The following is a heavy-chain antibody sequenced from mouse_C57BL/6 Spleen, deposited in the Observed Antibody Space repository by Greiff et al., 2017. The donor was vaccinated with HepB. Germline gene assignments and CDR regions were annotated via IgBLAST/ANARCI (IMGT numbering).Heavy chain of an antibody. D-gene: IGHD2-1*01. CDR2: ISNGGGST. CDR3: ARRGNLLYWYFDV. CDR1: GFTFSDYY. V-gene: IGHV5-12*01. Sequence: EVKVVESGGGLVQPGGSLKLSCAASGFTFSDYYMYWVRQTPEKRLEWVAYISNGGGSTYYPDTVKGRFTISRDNAKNTLYLQMSRLKSEDTAMYYCARRGNLLYWYFDVWGTGTTVTVSS. J-gene: IGHJ1*03.